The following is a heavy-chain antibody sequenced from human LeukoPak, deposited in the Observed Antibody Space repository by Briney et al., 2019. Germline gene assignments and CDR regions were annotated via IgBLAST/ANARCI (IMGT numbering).Heavy chain of an antibody. V-gene: IGHV4-59*12. D-gene: IGHD3-22*01. Sequence: SETLSLTCTVSGAPISSYYWNWIRQPPGKGLEWIGYIYYSGSTSYNPSLKSPVSMSIDTSNNQFSLKLSSVTAADTAVYYCASISSGYHTPDYWGQGTLVTVSS. CDR1: GAPISSYY. CDR2: IYYSGST. J-gene: IGHJ4*02. CDR3: ASISSGYHTPDY.